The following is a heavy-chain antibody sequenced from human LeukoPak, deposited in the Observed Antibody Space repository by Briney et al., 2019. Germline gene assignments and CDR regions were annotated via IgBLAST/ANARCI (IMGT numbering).Heavy chain of an antibody. V-gene: IGHV3-33*01. J-gene: IGHJ4*02. D-gene: IGHD3-22*01. CDR1: GFTFSSYG. CDR3: ARGVGYYDSSGTIDF. Sequence: PGGSLRLSCAASGFTFSSYGMHWVRQAPGKGPEWVAVVWSDGSKKYSADSVKGRITISRDDSKNTLYLQMNSLRAEDTAVYYCARGVGYYDSSGTIDFWGQGTLVTVSS. CDR2: VWSDGSKK.